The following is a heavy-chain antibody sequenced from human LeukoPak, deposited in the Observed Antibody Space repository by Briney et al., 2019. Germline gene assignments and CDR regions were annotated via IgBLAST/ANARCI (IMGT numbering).Heavy chain of an antibody. J-gene: IGHJ4*02. CDR2: IYTSGST. CDR3: AREFAKAFDY. Sequence: SETLSLTCTVSGGSTTSGSYYWSWIRQPAGKGLEWIGRIYTSGSTNYNPSLKSRVTISLDTSKNKFSLKLTSVTAADTAVYYCAREFAKAFDYWGQGTLVTASS. V-gene: IGHV4-61*02. D-gene: IGHD2-21*01. CDR1: GGSTTSGSYY.